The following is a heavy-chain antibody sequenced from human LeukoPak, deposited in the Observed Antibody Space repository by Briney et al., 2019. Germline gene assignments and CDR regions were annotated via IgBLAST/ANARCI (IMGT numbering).Heavy chain of an antibody. J-gene: IGHJ5*01. Sequence: KPSETLSLTCTVSGGSISSYYWSWIRQPPGKGLEWIGYIYYSGSTNYNPSLKSRVTISVDTSKNQFSLKLSSVTAADTAVYYCARSAGITGTRAWFDYWGQGTLVTVSS. CDR3: ARSAGITGTRAWFDY. D-gene: IGHD1-20*01. V-gene: IGHV4-59*08. CDR1: GGSISSYY. CDR2: IYYSGST.